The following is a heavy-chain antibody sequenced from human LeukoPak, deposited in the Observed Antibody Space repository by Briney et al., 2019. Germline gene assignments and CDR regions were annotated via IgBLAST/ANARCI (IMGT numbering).Heavy chain of an antibody. CDR1: GFTFDDYA. Sequence: GGSLRLSCAASGFTFDDYAMHWVRQAPGKGLEWVSGISWNSGSIGYADSVKGRFTISRDNAKNSLYLQMNSLRPEDTALYYCAKDTRSRGGYYYYYMDVWGKGTTVTVSS. D-gene: IGHD3-10*01. V-gene: IGHV3-9*01. J-gene: IGHJ6*03. CDR2: ISWNSGSI. CDR3: AKDTRSRGGYYYYYMDV.